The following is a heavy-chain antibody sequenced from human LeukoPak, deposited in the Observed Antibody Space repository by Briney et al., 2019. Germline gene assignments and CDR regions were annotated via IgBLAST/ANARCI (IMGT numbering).Heavy chain of an antibody. V-gene: IGHV3-30*18. Sequence: GGSLRLSCAASGFTFSSYGMHWVRQAPGKGLEWVAVISYDGSNKYYADSVKGRFTISRDNSKNTLYLQMNSLRAEDKAVYYCANTMPGAPDYWGQGTLVTVSS. CDR1: GFTFSSYG. J-gene: IGHJ4*02. CDR2: ISYDGSNK. D-gene: IGHD4/OR15-4a*01. CDR3: ANTMPGAPDY.